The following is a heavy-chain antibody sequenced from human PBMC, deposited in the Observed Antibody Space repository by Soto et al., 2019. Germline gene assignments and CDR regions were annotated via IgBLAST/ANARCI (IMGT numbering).Heavy chain of an antibody. CDR1: GGSISSGGYY. J-gene: IGHJ4*02. CDR3: AREGPTLSFDY. V-gene: IGHV4-31*03. CDR2: IYYSGST. D-gene: IGHD2-15*01. Sequence: QVQLQESGPGLVKPSQTLSLTCTVSGGSISSGGYYWSWIRQHPGKGLEWIGYIYYSGSTYYNPSLKSXXTXSVXTSKNQFSLKLSSVTAADTAVYYCAREGPTLSFDYWGQGTLVTVSS.